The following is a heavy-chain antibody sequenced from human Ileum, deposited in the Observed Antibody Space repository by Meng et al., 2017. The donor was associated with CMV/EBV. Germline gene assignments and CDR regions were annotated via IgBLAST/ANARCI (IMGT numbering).Heavy chain of an antibody. J-gene: IGHJ6*02. CDR1: GGSVSSGSYY. Sequence: SETLSLTCTVSGGSVSSGSYYWSWIRQPPGKGLEWIGEINHSGSTNYNPSLKSRVTISVDTSKNQFSLKPSSVTAADTAVYYCARGPGKVVVPAAIRSRYYYYGMDVWGQGNTVTVSS. CDR2: INHSGST. CDR3: ARGPGKVVVPAAIRSRYYYYGMDV. D-gene: IGHD2-2*01. V-gene: IGHV4-39*07.